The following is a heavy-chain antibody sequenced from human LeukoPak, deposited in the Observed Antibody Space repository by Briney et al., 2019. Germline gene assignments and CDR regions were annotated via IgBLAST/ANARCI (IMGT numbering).Heavy chain of an antibody. J-gene: IGHJ6*03. CDR1: GFTFSGSA. CDR2: IRSKANSYAT. D-gene: IGHD5-18*01. CDR3: ARRIQLWLQVGYYMDV. Sequence: SGGSLRLSCAASGFTFSGSAMHWARQASGKGLEWVGRIRSKANSYATAYAASVKGRFTISRDDSKNTAYLQMNSLKTEDTAVYYCARRIQLWLQVGYYMDVWGKGTTVTVSS. V-gene: IGHV3-73*01.